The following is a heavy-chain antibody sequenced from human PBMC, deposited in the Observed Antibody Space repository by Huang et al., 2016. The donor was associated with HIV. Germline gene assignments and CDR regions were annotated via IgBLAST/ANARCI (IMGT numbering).Heavy chain of an antibody. J-gene: IGHJ4*02. Sequence: QLQLQESGPGQVKPSETLSLTCTVSGDFISSTNYYWGWIRQSPGKGLEWVGSVYHSGSTNYNPSLKSRVTLSVDTSRNQFSLRLNSVTAADTAVYYCASQHIGAAATWFWGRGTQVAVSS. V-gene: IGHV4-39*01. CDR2: VYHSGST. D-gene: IGHD6-13*01. CDR3: ASQHIGAAATWF. CDR1: GDFISSTNYY.